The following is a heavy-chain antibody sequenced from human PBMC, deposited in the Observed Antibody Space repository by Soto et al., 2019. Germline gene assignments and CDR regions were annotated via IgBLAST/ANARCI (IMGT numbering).Heavy chain of an antibody. CDR1: GGTFSSYA. D-gene: IGHD3-22*01. Sequence: SVKVSCKASGGTFSSYAISWVRQAPGQGLEWMGGIIPIFGTANYAQKFQGRVTITADESTSTAYMELRSLRSDDTAVYYCARDKDYYDSSIWFPSFDDWGQGTLVTGSS. J-gene: IGHJ4*02. CDR3: ARDKDYYDSSIWFPSFDD. CDR2: IIPIFGTA. V-gene: IGHV1-69*13.